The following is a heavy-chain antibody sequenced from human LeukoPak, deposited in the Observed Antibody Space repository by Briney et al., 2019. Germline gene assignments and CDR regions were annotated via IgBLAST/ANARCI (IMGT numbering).Heavy chain of an antibody. CDR3: TRRRYDFWSGYYEDY. V-gene: IGHV3-73*01. CDR2: IRSKANSYAT. CDR1: GFTFSGSA. D-gene: IGHD3-3*01. Sequence: GGSLKLSCAASGFTFSGSAMHWVRQASGKGLEWVGRIRSKANSYATAYAASVKGRFTISRDDSKNTAYLQMNGLKTEDTAVYYCTRRRYDFWSGYYEDYWGQGTLVTVSS. J-gene: IGHJ4*02.